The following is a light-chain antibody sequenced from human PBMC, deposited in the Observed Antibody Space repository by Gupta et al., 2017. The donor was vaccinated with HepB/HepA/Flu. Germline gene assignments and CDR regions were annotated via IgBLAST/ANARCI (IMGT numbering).Light chain of an antibody. CDR1: SSNIETNT. V-gene: IGLV1-44*01. J-gene: IGLJ3*02. CDR3: AAWEDSLNGWV. CDR2: SNN. Sequence: QSVLTPPPSASGPPGKRVTISCSGSSSNIETNTVNWYQQLPGTAPKVLIYSNNQRPSGGPDRCSGAKSGTSASLAISGRQSEDEADDYCAAWEDSLNGWVFGGGTKVTVL.